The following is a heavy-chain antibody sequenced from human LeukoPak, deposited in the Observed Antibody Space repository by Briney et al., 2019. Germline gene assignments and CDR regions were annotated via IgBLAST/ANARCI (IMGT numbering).Heavy chain of an antibody. D-gene: IGHD6-13*01. CDR2: IIPILGIA. CDR1: GGTFSSYA. J-gene: IGHJ4*02. V-gene: IGHV1-69*04. CDR3: AREIAAGDSNYFDY. Sequence: GASVKVSCKASGGTFSSYAISWVRQAPGQGLEWMGRIIPILGIANYAQKFQGRVTITADKSTSTAYMELSSLRSEDTAVYYCAREIAAGDSNYFDYWGQGTLVTVSS.